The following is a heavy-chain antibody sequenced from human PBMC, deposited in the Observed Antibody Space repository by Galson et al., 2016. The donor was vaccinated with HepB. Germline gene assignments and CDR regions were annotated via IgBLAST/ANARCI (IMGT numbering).Heavy chain of an antibody. Sequence: SLRLSCAASSSIFSNAWMNWVRQAPGKGLEWVGRLKSKSAGGTIDYAAPVTGRFTISRDDSQNTLFLQLSSLQTEDTAVYYCTTSGGTSGGSTWPPYWGHGTLVTVSS. CDR3: TTSGGTSGGSTWPPY. CDR1: SSIFSNAW. CDR2: LKSKSAGGTI. J-gene: IGHJ4*01. V-gene: IGHV3-15*07. D-gene: IGHD6-13*01.